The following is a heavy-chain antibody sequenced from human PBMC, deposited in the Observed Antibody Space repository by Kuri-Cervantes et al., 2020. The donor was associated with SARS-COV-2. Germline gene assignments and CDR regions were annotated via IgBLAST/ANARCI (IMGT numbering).Heavy chain of an antibody. CDR2: TSFDENNK. D-gene: IGHD1-26*01. CDR3: AKDLWVWEHFYFYGMDV. Sequence: GESLKTSCSASGFVFSSYGMHWVRQAPGKGLEWVAVTSFDENNKRYAVPEKGRFSIARDNSKNTQYLQMNSLKVEDTAVYYCAKDLWVWEHFYFYGMDVWGQGTTVTVSS. CDR1: GFVFSSYG. V-gene: IGHV3-30*18. J-gene: IGHJ6*02.